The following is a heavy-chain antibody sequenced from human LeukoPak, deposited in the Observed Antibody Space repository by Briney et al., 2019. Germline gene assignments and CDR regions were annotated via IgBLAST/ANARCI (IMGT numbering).Heavy chain of an antibody. Sequence: SETLSLTCTVSGGSISSYYWSWIRQPAGKGLEWIGRIYTSGSTNYNPSLKSRVTISVDTSKNQFSLKLSSVTAADTAVYYCARAGYSSSWYGHCYFDYWGQGTLVTVSS. V-gene: IGHV4-4*07. CDR3: ARAGYSSSWYGHCYFDY. CDR1: GGSISSYY. J-gene: IGHJ4*02. CDR2: IYTSGST. D-gene: IGHD6-13*01.